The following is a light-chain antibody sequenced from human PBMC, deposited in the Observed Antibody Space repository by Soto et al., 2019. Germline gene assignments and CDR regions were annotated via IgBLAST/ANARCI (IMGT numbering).Light chain of an antibody. J-gene: IGKJ1*01. Sequence: DVQMTQSPSTLSASVGDRVTITCRASQNIYTWLAWYQQKPGKAPNLLIFRASILESGVPSRFSGSGSGTEFTLTISRLQPEDFATYYCQQYKTYWTFGPGTKVEIK. CDR1: QNIYTW. V-gene: IGKV1-5*03. CDR3: QQYKTYWT. CDR2: RAS.